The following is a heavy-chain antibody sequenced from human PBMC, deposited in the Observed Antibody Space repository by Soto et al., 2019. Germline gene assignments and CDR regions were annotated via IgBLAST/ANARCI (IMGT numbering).Heavy chain of an antibody. Sequence: GGSLRLGCAASGFSVCEYSVNWGRQAPGKGLEWVAYISSSSSTIHYGDSVNGRVTISRDNAKNSLYLQMNSLRAEDTAVYYCARDSDGYNWRGLFVYWGLGTLVTVSS. CDR3: ARDSDGYNWRGLFVY. CDR1: GFSVCEYS. V-gene: IGHV3-21*06. D-gene: IGHD1-1*01. J-gene: IGHJ4*02. CDR2: ISSSSSTI.